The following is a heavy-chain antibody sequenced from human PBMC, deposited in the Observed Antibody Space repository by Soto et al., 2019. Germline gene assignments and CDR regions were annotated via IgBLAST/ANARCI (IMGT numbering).Heavy chain of an antibody. CDR3: ATHPPYGPLDH. D-gene: IGHD4-17*01. CDR1: GGSVSSSSYY. Sequence: SETLSLTCTVSGGSVSSSSYYWGWVRQPPGKGLEWIGSVYYSGSTYYNPSLESRVTISVDKSKNQFSLKLMSLSAADTAVYYCATHPPYGPLDHWGQGTLVTVSS. V-gene: IGHV4-39*01. CDR2: VYYSGST. J-gene: IGHJ4*02.